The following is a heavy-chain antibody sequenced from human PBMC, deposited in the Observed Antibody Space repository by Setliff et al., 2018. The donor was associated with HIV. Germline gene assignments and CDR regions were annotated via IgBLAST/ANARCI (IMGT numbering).Heavy chain of an antibody. J-gene: IGHJ4*02. V-gene: IGHV4-39*01. CDR1: GGSISSSTYY. Sequence: SETLSLTCTVSGGSISSSTYYWGWIRQPPGKGLEWIGTIYYSGSTYYNPSLKSRLTISVDTSKIQFSLKLSSVTAADTAVYYCARRDGYSYGFYFDYWGQGTLVTVSS. CDR2: IYYSGST. D-gene: IGHD5-18*01. CDR3: ARRDGYSYGFYFDY.